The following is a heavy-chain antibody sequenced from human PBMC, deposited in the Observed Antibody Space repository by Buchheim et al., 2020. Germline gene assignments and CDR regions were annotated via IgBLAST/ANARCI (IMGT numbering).Heavy chain of an antibody. CDR3: AKDLHYTMVRGVDGMDV. Sequence: EVQLLESGGGLVQPGGSLRLSCAASGFTFSSYAMSWVRQAPGKGLEWVSAISGSGGSTYYADSVKGRFTLSRDNSKNTLYLQMNSLRAEDTAVYYCAKDLHYTMVRGVDGMDVWGQGTT. D-gene: IGHD3-10*01. J-gene: IGHJ6*02. V-gene: IGHV3-23*01. CDR2: ISGSGGST. CDR1: GFTFSSYA.